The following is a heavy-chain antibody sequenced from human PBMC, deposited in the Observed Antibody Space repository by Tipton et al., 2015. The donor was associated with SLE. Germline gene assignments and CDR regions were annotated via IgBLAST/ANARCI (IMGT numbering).Heavy chain of an antibody. D-gene: IGHD1-1*01. CDR1: RISFNSYW. CDR3: ARENDDNDY. Sequence: SLRLSCAASRISFNSYWMSWVRQAPGKGPEWVANMNQGGNERYYAESVKGRFTISRDNAKNSLYLQMDSLRDEDTAVYYCARENDDNDYWGQGTLVTVSS. J-gene: IGHJ4*02. CDR2: MNQGGNER. V-gene: IGHV3-7*01.